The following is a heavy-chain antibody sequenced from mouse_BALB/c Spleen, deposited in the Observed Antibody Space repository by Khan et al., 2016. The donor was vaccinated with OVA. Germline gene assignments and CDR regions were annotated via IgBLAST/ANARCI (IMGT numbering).Heavy chain of an antibody. CDR1: GYSFTGYN. D-gene: IGHD2-10*02. V-gene: IGHV1-39*01. CDR3: TRGYGNYVRYYFDY. J-gene: IGHJ2*01. Sequence: VQLQQSGPELEKPGASVKISCKASGYSFTGYNMNWVKQSNGKSLEWIGNIDPYYGGAPSNQKFKGKATLTVDKSSSTAYMQLKSLTSEDSAVYYCTRGYGNYVRYYFDYWGQGTTLTVSS. CDR2: IDPYYGGA.